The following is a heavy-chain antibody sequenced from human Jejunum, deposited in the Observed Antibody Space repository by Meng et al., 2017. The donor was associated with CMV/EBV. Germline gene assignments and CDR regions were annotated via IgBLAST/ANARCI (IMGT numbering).Heavy chain of an antibody. CDR2: IKAKSDGGTT. CDR3: TTGRAH. CDR1: GFSFPDAW. Sequence: QLVESGRGLIKPGGSLRLSCAASGFSFPDAWMSWVRQAPGKGLEWVGRIKAKSDGGTTEYPAPVKGRFTISRDDSKNTLFLQMNSLKTEDTAVYYCTTGRAHWGQGTLVTVSS. V-gene: IGHV3-15*01. J-gene: IGHJ4*02.